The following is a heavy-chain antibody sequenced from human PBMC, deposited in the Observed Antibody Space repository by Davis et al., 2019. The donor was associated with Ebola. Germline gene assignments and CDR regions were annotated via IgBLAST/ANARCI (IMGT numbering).Heavy chain of an antibody. CDR3: ARDRMGYYYGSGSYYYYGMDV. Sequence: MPSETLSLTCTVSGGSISSYYWSWIRQPPGKGLEWIGYIYYSGSTNYNPSLKSRVTISVDTSKNQFSLKLSSVTAADTAVYYCARDRMGYYYGSGSYYYYGMDVWGKGTTVTVSS. D-gene: IGHD3-10*01. CDR2: IYYSGST. V-gene: IGHV4-59*01. J-gene: IGHJ6*04. CDR1: GGSISSYY.